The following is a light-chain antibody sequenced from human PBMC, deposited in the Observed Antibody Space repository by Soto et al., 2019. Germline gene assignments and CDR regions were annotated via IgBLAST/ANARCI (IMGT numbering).Light chain of an antibody. J-gene: IGKJ1*01. Sequence: ELLMTQSPATVSVSPGDSATLSCRASRSVDTDLAWYQQKPGQAPRLLVFATSTRATGVPDRFRGSRSGTDVTLTIRSLQPEDSATYYCHQYYNRPPWTFGQGTKVEI. V-gene: IGKV3-15*01. CDR1: RSVDTD. CDR3: HQYYNRPPWT. CDR2: ATS.